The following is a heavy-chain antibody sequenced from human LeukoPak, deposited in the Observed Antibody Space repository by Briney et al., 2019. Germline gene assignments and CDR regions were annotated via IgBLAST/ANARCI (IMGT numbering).Heavy chain of an antibody. V-gene: IGHV4-39*01. Sequence: SETLSLTCTVSGGSISSSSYYWGWIRQPPGKGLEWIGSIYYSGSTYYNPSLKSRVTISVDTSKNRFSLKLSSVTAADTAVYYCAKGYGSGSYFVYWGQGTLVTVSS. CDR3: AKGYGSGSYFVY. CDR2: IYYSGST. J-gene: IGHJ4*02. D-gene: IGHD3-10*01. CDR1: GGSISSSSYY.